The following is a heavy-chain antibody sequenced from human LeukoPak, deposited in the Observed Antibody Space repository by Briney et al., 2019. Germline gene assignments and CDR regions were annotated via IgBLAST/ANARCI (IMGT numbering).Heavy chain of an antibody. CDR2: INPNSGGT. D-gene: IGHD3-10*02. Sequence: ASVKVSCKASGYTFTGYYMHWVRQAPGQGLEWMRRINPNSGGTNYAQKFQGRVTMTRDTSIRTAYRELSRLRSDDTAVYYCARDRVFGELNYYYMDVWGKGTTVTVSS. J-gene: IGHJ6*03. V-gene: IGHV1-2*06. CDR3: ARDRVFGELNYYYMDV. CDR1: GYTFTGYY.